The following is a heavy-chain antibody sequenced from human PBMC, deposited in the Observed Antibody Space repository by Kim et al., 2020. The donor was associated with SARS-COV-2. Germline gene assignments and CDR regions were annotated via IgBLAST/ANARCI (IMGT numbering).Heavy chain of an antibody. J-gene: IGHJ5*02. Sequence: AQKFQGRVTLTDDTSTDTAYMELSSLRSEDTAVYYCATGLVATIGDWFDPWGQGTLVTVSS. CDR3: ATGLVATIGDWFDP. D-gene: IGHD5-12*01. V-gene: IGHV1-24*01.